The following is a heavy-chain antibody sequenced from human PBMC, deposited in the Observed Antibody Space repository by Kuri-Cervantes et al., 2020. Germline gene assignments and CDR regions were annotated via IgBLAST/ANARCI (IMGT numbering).Heavy chain of an antibody. CDR1: GFTFSSYW. CDR2: INSDGSST. V-gene: IGHV3-74*01. CDR3: AKDHLAAAQGFGAFDI. J-gene: IGHJ3*02. Sequence: LSLTCAASGFTFSSYWMHWVRQAPGKGLVWVSRINSDGSSTSYADSVKGRFTISRDNAKNSLYLQMNSLRAEDTALYYCAKDHLAAAQGFGAFDIWGQGTMVTVSS. D-gene: IGHD6-13*01.